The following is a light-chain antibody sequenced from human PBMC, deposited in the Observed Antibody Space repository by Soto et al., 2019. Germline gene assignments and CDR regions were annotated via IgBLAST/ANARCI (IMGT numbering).Light chain of an antibody. CDR3: QQRTNRPPLT. Sequence: EIVLTQSPATLSLSPGERATLSCRAIQSVGTYLAWYQQKPGQAPRLLIYDAANRATSIPARFSGSGSGTDFTLTISGLEPEDFAVYYCQQRTNRPPLTFGGGNKVEIK. J-gene: IGKJ4*01. V-gene: IGKV3-11*01. CDR1: QSVGTY. CDR2: DAA.